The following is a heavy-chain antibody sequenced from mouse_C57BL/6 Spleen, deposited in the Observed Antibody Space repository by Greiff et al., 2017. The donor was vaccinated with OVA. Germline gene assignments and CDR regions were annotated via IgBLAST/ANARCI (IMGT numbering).Heavy chain of an antibody. CDR3: ASDGLDAMDY. CDR1: GYSITSGYY. D-gene: IGHD2-2*01. CDR2: ISYDGSN. J-gene: IGHJ4*01. V-gene: IGHV3-6*01. Sequence: EVKLLESGPGLVKPSQSLSLTCSVTGYSITSGYYWNWIRQFPGNKLEWMGYISYDGSNNYNPSLKNRISITRDTSKNQFFLKLNSVTTEDTATYYCASDGLDAMDYWGQGTSVTVSS.